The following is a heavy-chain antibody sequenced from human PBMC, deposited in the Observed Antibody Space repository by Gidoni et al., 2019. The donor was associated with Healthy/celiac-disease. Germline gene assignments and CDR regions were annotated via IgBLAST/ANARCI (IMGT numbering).Heavy chain of an antibody. CDR2: ISSSSSYI. V-gene: IGHV3-21*01. CDR1: GFTFSSYS. Sequence: EVQLVESGGGLVKPGGSRRLSCAASGFTFSSYSMYWVRQAPGKGLEWVSSISSSSSYIYYADSVKGRFTISRDNVKNSLYLQMNSLRAEDTAVYYCARETTHKHGWGQGTLVTVSS. J-gene: IGHJ4*02. CDR3: ARETTHKHG.